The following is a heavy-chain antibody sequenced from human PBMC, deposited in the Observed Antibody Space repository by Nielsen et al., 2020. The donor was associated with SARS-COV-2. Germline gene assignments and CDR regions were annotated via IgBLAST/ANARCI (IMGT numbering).Heavy chain of an antibody. CDR1: GFGLSNYW. CDR3: ARRNILDY. D-gene: IGHD3-9*01. V-gene: IGHV3-74*01. J-gene: IGHJ4*02. CDR2: IDYEGSLT. Sequence: GESLKISCAASGFGLSNYWMYWVRQSPEKGLMWVAHIDYEGSLTSYADSVKGRFTISRDNAKNIVYLQMNSLRVEDTAVYYCARRNILDYWGQGNLVTVSS.